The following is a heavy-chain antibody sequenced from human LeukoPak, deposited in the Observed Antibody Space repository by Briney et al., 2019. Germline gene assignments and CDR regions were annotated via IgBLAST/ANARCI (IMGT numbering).Heavy chain of an antibody. J-gene: IGHJ4*02. Sequence: PGGSLRLSCAASGFTFSSYAMSWVRQAPGKGLEWVSAISGSGGSTYYADSVQGRFTISRDNSKNTLYLQMNSLRAEDTAVYYCAKKHIVVVTAGAEHYWGQGTLVTVSS. CDR2: ISGSGGST. CDR3: AKKHIVVVTAGAEHY. D-gene: IGHD2-21*02. V-gene: IGHV3-23*01. CDR1: GFTFSSYA.